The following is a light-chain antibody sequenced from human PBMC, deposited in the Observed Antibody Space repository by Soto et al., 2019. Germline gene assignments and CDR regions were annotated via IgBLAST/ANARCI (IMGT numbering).Light chain of an antibody. CDR1: QSVSIW. CDR3: QQFNTSPWT. CDR2: KSS. V-gene: IGKV1-5*03. Sequence: DIQKTQSPSTRSASEGDRVTISCRASQSVSIWLAWYQQKPGRAPKLLIYKSSILESGVPSRFSGSGSGTEFTLTISSMQPDDFANYYCQQFNTSPWTLGQGTKVDIK. J-gene: IGKJ1*01.